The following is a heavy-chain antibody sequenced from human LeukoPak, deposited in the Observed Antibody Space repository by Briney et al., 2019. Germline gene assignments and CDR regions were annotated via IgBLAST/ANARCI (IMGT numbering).Heavy chain of an antibody. CDR2: INHSGST. Sequence: PSETLSLTCAVYGGSFSGYYWSWIRQPPGKGLEWIGEINHSGSTNYNPSLKSRVTISVDTSKNQFPLKLSSVTAADTAVYYCARGSRVVARYWGQGTLVTVSS. V-gene: IGHV4-34*01. CDR1: GGSFSGYY. D-gene: IGHD3-22*01. CDR3: ARGSRVVARY. J-gene: IGHJ4*02.